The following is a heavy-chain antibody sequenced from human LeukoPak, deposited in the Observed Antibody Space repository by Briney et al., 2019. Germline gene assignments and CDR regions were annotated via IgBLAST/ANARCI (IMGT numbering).Heavy chain of an antibody. CDR3: AKVQGKDGIRDDFDI. D-gene: IGHD1-1*01. J-gene: IGHJ3*02. Sequence: PGGSLRLSCAASGFTFNSYAMSWVRQAPGKGLEWVSAISDSGGSTYYADSVKGRFTISRDNSKNTLYLQMNGLRAEDTALYYCAKVQGKDGIRDDFDIWGQGTMVAVSS. CDR2: ISDSGGST. CDR1: GFTFNSYA. V-gene: IGHV3-23*01.